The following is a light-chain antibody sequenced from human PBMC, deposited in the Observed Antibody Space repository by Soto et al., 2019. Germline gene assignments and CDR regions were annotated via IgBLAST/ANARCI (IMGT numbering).Light chain of an antibody. V-gene: IGKV1-9*01. Sequence: DIQLTQSPSFLSASVGDRVTITCRASQGISSYLAWYQQKPGKAPELLIYAASTLQSGVPSRFSGSGSGTEFTLTITSLQPEDFATYYCQQLNNIPITFGQGTRLEIK. CDR3: QQLNNIPIT. J-gene: IGKJ5*01. CDR2: AAS. CDR1: QGISSY.